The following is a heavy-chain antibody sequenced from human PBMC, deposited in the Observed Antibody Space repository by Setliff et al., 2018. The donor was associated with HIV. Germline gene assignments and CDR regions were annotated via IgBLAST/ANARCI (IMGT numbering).Heavy chain of an antibody. D-gene: IGHD2-2*01. V-gene: IGHV1-18*01. CDR3: ARGPPIVVVPAALLTFDY. CDR2: ISAYNGNT. J-gene: IGHJ4*02. Sequence: GASVKVSCKASGGTFSSYAFNWVRQAPGQGLEWMGWISAYNGNTNYAQKLQGRVTMTTDTSTSTAYMELRSLRSDDTAVYYCARGPPIVVVPAALLTFDYWGQGTLVTVSS. CDR1: GGTFSSYA.